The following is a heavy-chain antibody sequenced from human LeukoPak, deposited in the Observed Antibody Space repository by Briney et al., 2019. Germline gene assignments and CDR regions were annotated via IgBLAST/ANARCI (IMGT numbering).Heavy chain of an antibody. D-gene: IGHD6-19*01. CDR2: ISASNGNT. CDR3: ARDQGSGGWYVGY. V-gene: IGHV1-18*01. Sequence: ASVKVSCKASGYTFTSYGISWVRQAPGQGLEWMGWISASNGNTNYAQKLQGRVTMTTDTSTSTAYTELRSLRSDDTAVYYCARDQGSGGWYVGYWGQGTLVTVSS. CDR1: GYTFTSYG. J-gene: IGHJ4*02.